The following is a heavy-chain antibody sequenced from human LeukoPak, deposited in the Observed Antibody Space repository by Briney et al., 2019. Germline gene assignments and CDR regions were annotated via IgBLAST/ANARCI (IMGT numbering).Heavy chain of an antibody. CDR2: IKEDGSGK. J-gene: IGHJ4*02. CDR3: ARDSSVGATDFDY. Sequence: GALRLSCAASGFTFNGHWMTWVRQAPGKGLEWVANIKEDGSGKYYVDSVKGRFTISRDNAKNSLYLQMNSLRAEDTAVYYCARDSSVGATDFDYWGQGTLVTVSS. D-gene: IGHD1-26*01. CDR1: GFTFNGHW. V-gene: IGHV3-7*01.